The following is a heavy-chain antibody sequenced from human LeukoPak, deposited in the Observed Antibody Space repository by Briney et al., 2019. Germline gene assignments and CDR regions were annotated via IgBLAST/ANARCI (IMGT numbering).Heavy chain of an antibody. V-gene: IGHV3-23*01. CDR1: GFTFSSYA. CDR2: ISGSGGST. J-gene: IGHJ4*02. D-gene: IGHD3-22*01. Sequence: GGSLRLSCAASGFTFSSYAMSWVRQAPGKGLEWVSAISGSGGSTYYADSVKGRFTIFRDNSKNTLYLQMNSLRAEDTAVYYCAKDLLHYYDRSGYYPFDYWGQGTLVTVSS. CDR3: AKDLLHYYDRSGYYPFDY.